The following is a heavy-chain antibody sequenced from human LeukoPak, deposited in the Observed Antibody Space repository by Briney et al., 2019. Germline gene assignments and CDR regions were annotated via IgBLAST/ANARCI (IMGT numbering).Heavy chain of an antibody. J-gene: IGHJ4*02. Sequence: GGSLRLSCAASGFTFNSYSMNWVRQAPGKGLEWVSYISSSSSTIYYADSVKGRFTISRDNAKNSLYLQMNSLRAEDTAVYYCARGGGRKNYYDSSGYLDYWGQGTLVTVSS. CDR1: GFTFNSYS. CDR3: ARGGGRKNYYDSSGYLDY. D-gene: IGHD3-22*01. CDR2: ISSSSSTI. V-gene: IGHV3-48*01.